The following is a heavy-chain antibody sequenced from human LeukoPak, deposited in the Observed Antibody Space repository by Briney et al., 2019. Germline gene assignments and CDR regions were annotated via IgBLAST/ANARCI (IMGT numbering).Heavy chain of an antibody. J-gene: IGHJ4*02. CDR2: INHSGST. CDR1: GGSFSGYY. D-gene: IGHD6-6*01. CDR3: ARENRIAARLFDY. Sequence: SETLSLTCAVYGGSFSGYYWSWIRQPPGKGLEWIGEINHSGSTNYNPSLKSRVTISVDTSKNKFSRKLSSVTAADTAVYYCARENRIAARLFDYWGQGTLVTVSS. V-gene: IGHV4-34*01.